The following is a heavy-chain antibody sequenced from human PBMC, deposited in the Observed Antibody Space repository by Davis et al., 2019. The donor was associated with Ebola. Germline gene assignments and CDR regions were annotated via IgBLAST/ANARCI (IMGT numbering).Heavy chain of an antibody. D-gene: IGHD2-2*01. V-gene: IGHV4-31*03. Sequence: SETLSLTCTVSGGSISSGGYYWSWIRQHPGKGLEWIGYIYYSGSTYYNPSLKSRVTISVDPSKNQFSLKLSSVTAADTAVYYCARWVTKELYQLLFAENWFDPWGQGTLVTVSS. CDR3: ARWVTKELYQLLFAENWFDP. J-gene: IGHJ5*02. CDR1: GGSISSGGYY. CDR2: IYYSGST.